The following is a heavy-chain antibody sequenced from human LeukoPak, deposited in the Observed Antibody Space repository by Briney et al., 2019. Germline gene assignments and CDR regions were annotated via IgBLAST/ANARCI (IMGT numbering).Heavy chain of an antibody. Sequence: PSETLSLTCTVSGGSISSYYWSWIRQPAGKGLQWIGRIHTSGSTDYNPSLGSRVTMSVDTSKNQFSLKLSSVTAADTAAYYCAREGSMTARPFVSIDYWGQGTLVTVSS. V-gene: IGHV4-4*07. D-gene: IGHD6-6*01. CDR1: GGSISSYY. CDR2: IHTSGST. J-gene: IGHJ4*02. CDR3: AREGSMTARPFVSIDY.